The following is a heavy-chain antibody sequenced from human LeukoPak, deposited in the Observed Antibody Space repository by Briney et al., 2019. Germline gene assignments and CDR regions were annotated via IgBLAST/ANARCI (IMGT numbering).Heavy chain of an antibody. CDR2: MNPNSGHT. V-gene: IGHV1-8*01. CDR3: TTAGERPIRYFDY. Sequence: ASVNVSCKASGYSSSSSDTNCARQATGQGLAWLGWMNPNSGHTGYAQKFQGRVTMTRNTSINTAYMELSGLISEDTAVYFCTTAGERPIRYFDYWGQGTLVTVSS. D-gene: IGHD3-9*01. J-gene: IGHJ4*02. CDR1: GYSSSSSD.